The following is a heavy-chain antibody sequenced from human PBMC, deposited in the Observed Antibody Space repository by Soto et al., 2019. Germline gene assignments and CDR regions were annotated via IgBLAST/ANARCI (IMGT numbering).Heavy chain of an antibody. D-gene: IGHD3-22*01. Sequence: QVQLVQSGAEVKKPGSSVKVSCHASGGIFSSYAISWVRQAPGQGLERIGEIITIFGTANSAQNFQGRVTITADESTSTAYMELRSLRSEDTAVYYCARARGPSTRDYPYWFDPWGQGTLVTVSS. CDR1: GGIFSSYA. V-gene: IGHV1-69*12. J-gene: IGHJ5*02. CDR3: ARARGPSTRDYPYWFDP. CDR2: IITIFGTA.